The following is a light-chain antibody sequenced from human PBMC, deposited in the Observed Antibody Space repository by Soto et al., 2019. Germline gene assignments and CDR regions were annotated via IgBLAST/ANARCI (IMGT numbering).Light chain of an antibody. CDR3: CSYAGSGPYV. Sequence: QSVLTQPASVSGSPGQSITISCTGTSSDVGSYNLISWYHQHPGKAPKLMIYEGSKRPSGVANRFSGSKSGNTASLTISGLQAEDEADYYCCSYAGSGPYVFGAGTKLTVL. CDR1: SSDVGSYNL. CDR2: EGS. J-gene: IGLJ1*01. V-gene: IGLV2-23*01.